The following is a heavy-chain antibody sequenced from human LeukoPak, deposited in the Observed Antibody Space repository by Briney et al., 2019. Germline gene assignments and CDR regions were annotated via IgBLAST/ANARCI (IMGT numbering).Heavy chain of an antibody. CDR3: ASVDDLDAFAM. D-gene: IGHD5-12*01. V-gene: IGHV3-7*01. CDR1: GLTFSSSW. CDR2: INPDGNKK. J-gene: IGHJ3*02. Sequence: GGSLRLSCAVSGLTFSSSWMDWVRQAPGKGLEWVASINPDGNKKYSADSVKGRFTISRDNSKNTLYLQMNSLRAEDTAVYYCASVDDLDAFAMWGQGTMVIVFS.